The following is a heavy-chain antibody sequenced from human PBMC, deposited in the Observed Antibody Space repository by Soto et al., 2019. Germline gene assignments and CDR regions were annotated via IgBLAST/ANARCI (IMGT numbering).Heavy chain of an antibody. CDR1: GFTFSSYG. J-gene: IGHJ4*02. Sequence: GGSLRLSCAASGFTFSSYGMHWVRQAPGKGLEWVAVISYDGSNKYYADSVKGRFTISRDNSKNTLYLQMNSLRAEDTAVYYCAKQGSDDSSGYYYFDYWGQGTLVTSPQ. V-gene: IGHV3-30*18. CDR2: ISYDGSNK. D-gene: IGHD3-22*01. CDR3: AKQGSDDSSGYYYFDY.